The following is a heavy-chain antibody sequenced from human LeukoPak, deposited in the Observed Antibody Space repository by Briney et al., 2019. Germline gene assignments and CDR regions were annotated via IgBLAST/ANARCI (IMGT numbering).Heavy chain of an antibody. Sequence: GGSLRLSCAASGFTFTSYAMRWVRQAPRQGPEWVANMKTDGSEKYYVDSVKGRFTISRDNTKNSVYLQMNSLRVEDTAVYYCVLGSGWHDSYWGQGTLVTVSS. J-gene: IGHJ4*02. D-gene: IGHD6-19*01. CDR1: GFTFTSYA. CDR2: MKTDGSEK. V-gene: IGHV3-7*03. CDR3: VLGSGWHDSY.